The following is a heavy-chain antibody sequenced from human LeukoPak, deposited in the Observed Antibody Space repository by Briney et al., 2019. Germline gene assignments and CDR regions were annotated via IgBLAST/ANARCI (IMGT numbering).Heavy chain of an antibody. J-gene: IGHJ4*02. Sequence: ASVKVSCKASGYTFTAYYMHWVRQAPGQGLEWMGRINPNSGGTNYAQKFQGRVTMTRDTSISTAYMELSSLRSEDTAVYYCARGPQRDLVDYWGQGTLVTVSS. V-gene: IGHV1-2*06. CDR1: GYTFTAYY. CDR2: INPNSGGT. CDR3: ARGPQRDLVDY.